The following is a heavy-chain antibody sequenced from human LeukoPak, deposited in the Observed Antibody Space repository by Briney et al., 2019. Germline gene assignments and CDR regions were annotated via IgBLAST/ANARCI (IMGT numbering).Heavy chain of an antibody. J-gene: IGHJ5*02. CDR2: ISGSGGST. V-gene: IGHV3-23*01. CDR3: AKDYQSYWNDVWFDP. CDR1: GFTFSSYG. D-gene: IGHD1-1*01. Sequence: GGTLRLSCAASGFTFSSYGMSWVRQAPGKGLEWVSSISGSGGSTYYADSVKGRFTISRDNSKNTLYLQMNSLRAEDTAVYYCAKDYQSYWNDVWFDPWGQGTLVTVSS.